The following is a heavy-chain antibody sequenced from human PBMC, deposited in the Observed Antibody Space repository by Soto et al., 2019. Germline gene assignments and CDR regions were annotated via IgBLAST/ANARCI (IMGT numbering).Heavy chain of an antibody. Sequence: PGESLMISCKGSGYSFTSYWIGWVRQMPGKGLEWMGIIYPGDSDTRYSPSFQGQVTISADKSISTAYLQWSSLKASDTAMYYCARQATVIRHYYYYMDVWGKGTTVTVSS. V-gene: IGHV5-51*01. CDR2: IYPGDSDT. D-gene: IGHD5-18*01. CDR3: ARQATVIRHYYYYMDV. CDR1: GYSFTSYW. J-gene: IGHJ6*03.